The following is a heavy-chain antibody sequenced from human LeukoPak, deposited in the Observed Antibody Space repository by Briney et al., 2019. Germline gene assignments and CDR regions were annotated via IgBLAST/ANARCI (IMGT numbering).Heavy chain of an antibody. CDR2: INTNTGNP. Sequence: ASVKVSCKASGYTFTSYAMNWVRQAPGQGLEWMGWINTNTGNPTYAQGFTGRFVFSLDTSVSTAYLQISSLKAEDTAVYYCARGDTYYYDSSGYNWFDPWGQGTLVTVSS. V-gene: IGHV7-4-1*02. CDR3: ARGDTYYYDSSGYNWFDP. J-gene: IGHJ5*02. CDR1: GYTFTSYA. D-gene: IGHD3-22*01.